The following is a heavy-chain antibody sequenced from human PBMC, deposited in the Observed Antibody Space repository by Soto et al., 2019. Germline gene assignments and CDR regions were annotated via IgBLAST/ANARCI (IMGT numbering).Heavy chain of an antibody. J-gene: IGHJ6*02. CDR3: TTDVAGYGDYYLDYYGMDV. CDR2: IKSKTDGGTT. V-gene: IGHV3-15*01. CDR1: GFTFSNAW. D-gene: IGHD4-17*01. Sequence: GGSLRLSCAASGFTFSNAWMSWVRQAPGKGLEWVGRIKSKTDGGTTDYAAPVKGRFTISRDDSKNTLYLQMNSLKTEDTAVYYCTTDVAGYGDYYLDYYGMDVWGQGTTVTVS.